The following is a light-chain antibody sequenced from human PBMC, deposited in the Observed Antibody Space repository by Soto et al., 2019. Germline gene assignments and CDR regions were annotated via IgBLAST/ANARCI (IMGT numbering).Light chain of an antibody. CDR2: DAS. CDR1: QSVSSNY. V-gene: IGKV3D-20*02. CDR3: QQRSNWRRT. Sequence: EIVLTQSPATLSLSPGERAALSCGASQSVSSNYLAWYQQKPGLAPRLLIYDASRRATGIPDRFSGSGSGADFILSISRLEPEDFAVYYCQQRSNWRRTFGQGTKVEIK. J-gene: IGKJ1*01.